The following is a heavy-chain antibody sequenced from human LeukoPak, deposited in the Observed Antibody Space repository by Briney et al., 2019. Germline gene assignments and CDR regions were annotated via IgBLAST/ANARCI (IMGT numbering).Heavy chain of an antibody. CDR1: GYTFTSYD. J-gene: IGHJ4*02. V-gene: IGHV1-8*01. CDR2: MNPNSGNT. Sequence: ASGKVSCKASGYTFTSYDINWVRQATGQGLEWMGWMNPNSGNTGYAQKFQGRVTMTRNTSISTAYMELSSLRSEDAAVYYCARGVLRYFDWLSNRRTDAYYFDYWGQGTLVTVSS. D-gene: IGHD3-9*01. CDR3: ARGVLRYFDWLSNRRTDAYYFDY.